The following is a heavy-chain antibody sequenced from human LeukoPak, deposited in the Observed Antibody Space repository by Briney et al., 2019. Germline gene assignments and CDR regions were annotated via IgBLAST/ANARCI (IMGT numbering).Heavy chain of an antibody. D-gene: IGHD7-27*01. CDR2: INPNSGGT. J-gene: IGHJ4*02. CDR3: ARAPLSIMGIPRTFDY. V-gene: IGHV1-2*02. CDR1: GYTFTGYY. Sequence: ASVKVSCKASGYTFTGYYMHWVRQAPGQGLEWMGWINPNSGGTNYAQKFQGRVTMTRDTSISTAYMELSSLRSEDTAVYYCARAPLSIMGIPRTFDYWGQGTLVTVSS.